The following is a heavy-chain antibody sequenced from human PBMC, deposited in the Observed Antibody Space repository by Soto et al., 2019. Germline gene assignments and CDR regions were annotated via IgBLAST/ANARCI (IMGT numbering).Heavy chain of an antibody. J-gene: IGHJ4*02. CDR1: GGSFSGYY. D-gene: IGHD4-17*01. CDR2: INHSGST. Sequence: SETLSLTCAVYGGSFSGYYWSWIRQPPGKGLEWIGEINHSGSTNYNPSLKSRVTISVDTSKNQFSLKLSSVTAADTAVYYCARGRGVTTEDYFDYWGQGTLLTVSS. CDR3: ARGRGVTTEDYFDY. V-gene: IGHV4-34*01.